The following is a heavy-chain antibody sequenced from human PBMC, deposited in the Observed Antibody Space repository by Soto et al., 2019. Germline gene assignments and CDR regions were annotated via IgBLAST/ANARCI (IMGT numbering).Heavy chain of an antibody. Sequence: QVQLVQSGAEVKKPGASVKVSCEASGYTFTSYAMHWVRQAPGQRLEWMGWINAGNGNTKYSQKFQGRVTITRDTSASTAYMELSSLRSEDTTVYYCAREDFWSGYFDYWGQGTLVTVSS. CDR3: AREDFWSGYFDY. CDR2: INAGNGNT. D-gene: IGHD3-3*01. J-gene: IGHJ4*02. CDR1: GYTFTSYA. V-gene: IGHV1-3*01.